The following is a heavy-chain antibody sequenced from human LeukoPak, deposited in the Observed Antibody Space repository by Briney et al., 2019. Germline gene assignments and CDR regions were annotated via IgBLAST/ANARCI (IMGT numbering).Heavy chain of an antibody. Sequence: GGSLRLSCAGSGLTSGSYAMSWVRQAPGKGLEWASGISHSGDKTYYADFVKGRFTISRDNSNNMVYLQMNSLTAEDTAVYYCAKDHGFWSGHFFFFDYWGQGTLVTVSS. J-gene: IGHJ4*02. V-gene: IGHV3-23*01. CDR3: AKDHGFWSGHFFFFDY. CDR1: GLTSGSYA. D-gene: IGHD3-3*01. CDR2: ISHSGDKT.